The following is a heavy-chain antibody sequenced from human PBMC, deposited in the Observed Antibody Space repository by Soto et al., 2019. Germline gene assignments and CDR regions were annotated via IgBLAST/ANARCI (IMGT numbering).Heavy chain of an antibody. CDR3: ARLLSPDIVVVTEKGYYGMDV. CDR1: GYSFTSYW. J-gene: IGHJ6*02. D-gene: IGHD2-21*02. Sequence: GESLKISCKGSGYSFTSYWIGWVRQMPGKGLKWMGIIYPGDSDTRYSPSFQGQVTISADKSISTAYLQWSSLKASDTAMYYCARLLSPDIVVVTEKGYYGMDVWGQGTTVTVSS. V-gene: IGHV5-51*01. CDR2: IYPGDSDT.